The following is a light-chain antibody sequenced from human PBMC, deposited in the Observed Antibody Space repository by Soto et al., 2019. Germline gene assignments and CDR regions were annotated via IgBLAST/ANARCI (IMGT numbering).Light chain of an antibody. J-gene: IGKJ1*01. Sequence: DIQMTQSPSTLSASVGDSVTITCRASQSISSWLAWYQQKPGKATKLLIYDASSLESGVPSRFSGSGSGTEFTLTISSLQPDDFATYYCQQYNSYSPRTFGQGTKVDIK. CDR2: DAS. V-gene: IGKV1-5*01. CDR3: QQYNSYSPRT. CDR1: QSISSW.